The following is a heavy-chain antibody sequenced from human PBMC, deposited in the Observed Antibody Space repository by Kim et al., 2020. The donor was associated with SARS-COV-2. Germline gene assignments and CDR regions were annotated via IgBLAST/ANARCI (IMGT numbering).Heavy chain of an antibody. J-gene: IGHJ6*02. V-gene: IGHV3-9*01. D-gene: IGHD3-10*01. Sequence: GGSLRLSCAASGFTFDDYAMHWVRQAPGKGLEWVSGISWNSGSIGYADSVKGRFTISRDNAKNSLYLQMNSLRAEDTALYYCAKEPYGSGRGGMDVWGQG. CDR3: AKEPYGSGRGGMDV. CDR1: GFTFDDYA. CDR2: ISWNSGSI.